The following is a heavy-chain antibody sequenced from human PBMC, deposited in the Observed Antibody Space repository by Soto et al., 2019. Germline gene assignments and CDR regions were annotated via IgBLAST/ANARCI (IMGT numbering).Heavy chain of an antibody. CDR2: IWYDGRLK. CDR3: ARDLRTWDIVVVVAATDYYYAMDV. D-gene: IGHD2-15*01. CDR1: AFDLRASD. J-gene: IGHJ6*02. V-gene: IGHV3-33*08. Sequence: GGSLRPPGAVPAFDLRASDIPRVLQPPGKELRPIAVIWYDGRLKYYADYVKGRFNISRDNPKTTLYLQMNRLSAEDTAVYYCARDLRTWDIVVVVAATDYYYAMDVWGQGT.